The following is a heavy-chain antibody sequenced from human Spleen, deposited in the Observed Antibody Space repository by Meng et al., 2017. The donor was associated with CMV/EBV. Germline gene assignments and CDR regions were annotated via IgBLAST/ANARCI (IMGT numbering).Heavy chain of an antibody. CDR1: GGTFSSYA. Sequence: SVKVSCKASGGTFSSYAISWVRQAPGQGLEWMGGITPIFATTNYAQKFQGRVTITTDESTSTAYMELSSLGSEDTAVYYCAKSSSSSYYFGMDFWGQGTTVTVSS. CDR2: ITPIFATT. D-gene: IGHD6-6*01. V-gene: IGHV1-69*05. CDR3: AKSSSSSYYFGMDF. J-gene: IGHJ6*02.